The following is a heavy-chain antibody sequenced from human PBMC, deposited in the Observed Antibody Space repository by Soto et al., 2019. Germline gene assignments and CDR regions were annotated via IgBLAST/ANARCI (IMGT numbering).Heavy chain of an antibody. CDR3: PRDKSQGHYYDSSGYFP. Sequence: GASVKVSCEASGYTFTSYGISWVREAPGQGLEWMGWISAYNGNTNYAQKLQGRVTMTTDTSTSTAYMELRSLRSDDTAVCYCPRDKSQGHYYDSSGYFPWGHGTRVTVSS. D-gene: IGHD3-22*01. CDR1: GYTFTSYG. J-gene: IGHJ5*02. V-gene: IGHV1-18*04. CDR2: ISAYNGNT.